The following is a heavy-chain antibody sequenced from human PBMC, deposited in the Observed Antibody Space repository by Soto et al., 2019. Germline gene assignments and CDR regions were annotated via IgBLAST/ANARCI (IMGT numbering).Heavy chain of an antibody. CDR2: INPTGSMT. D-gene: IGHD5-12*01. CDR1: GYSFITSYH. J-gene: IGHJ3*02. V-gene: IGHV1-46*01. CDR3: ARYTGYDHDAFDI. Sequence: QVQLVQSGAEVKKPGASVKVSCKASGYSFITSYHMHWVRQAPGQGLEWMGIINPTGSMTRYSQKFQGRLTMTRDTSTATDYMELSNLTSEDTAVYFCARYTGYDHDAFDIWGQGTRVTVSS.